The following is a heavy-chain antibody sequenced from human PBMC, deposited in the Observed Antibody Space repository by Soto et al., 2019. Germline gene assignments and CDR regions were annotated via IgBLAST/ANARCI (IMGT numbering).Heavy chain of an antibody. D-gene: IGHD5-18*01. CDR3: ARRYTARVYGYYYYYGMDV. CDR1: GGTFSSYA. V-gene: IGHV1-69*06. Sequence: QVQLVQSGAEVKKPGSSVKVSCKASGGTFSSYAISWVRQAPGQGLERMGGIIPIFGTANYARKFQSSVTITAEKSTSTAYMVLSGLRSEGMAVYYCARRYTARVYGYYYYYGMDVWGQGTTVTVSS. J-gene: IGHJ6*02. CDR2: IIPIFGTA.